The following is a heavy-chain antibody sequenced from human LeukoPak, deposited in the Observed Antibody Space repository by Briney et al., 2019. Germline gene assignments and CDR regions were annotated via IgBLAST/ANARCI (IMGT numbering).Heavy chain of an antibody. V-gene: IGHV1-2*02. CDR2: INPNSGGT. Sequence: GASVKVSCKASGYTFTGYYMHWVRQAPGQGLEWMGWINPNSGGTNYAQKFQGRVTMTRDTSISTAYMELSRLRSDDTAVYYRARDQEWIAAAVSAFDIWGQGTMVTVSS. J-gene: IGHJ3*02. CDR1: GYTFTGYY. D-gene: IGHD6-13*01. CDR3: ARDQEWIAAAVSAFDI.